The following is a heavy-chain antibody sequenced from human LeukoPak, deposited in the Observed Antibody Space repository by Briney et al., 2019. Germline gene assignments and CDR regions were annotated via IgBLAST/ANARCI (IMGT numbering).Heavy chain of an antibody. CDR2: IYYSGST. CDR3: ARRQSGSYLDFDY. D-gene: IGHD1-26*01. V-gene: IGHV4-59*08. CDR1: GASMSAYY. Sequence: SETLSLTCTVSGASMSAYYWSCIRQPPGKGLEWIGNIYYSGSTNYNPSLKSRVTISVDTSKKQFYLKLSSVTAADTAVYYCARRQSGSYLDFDYWGQGTLVTVSS. J-gene: IGHJ4*02.